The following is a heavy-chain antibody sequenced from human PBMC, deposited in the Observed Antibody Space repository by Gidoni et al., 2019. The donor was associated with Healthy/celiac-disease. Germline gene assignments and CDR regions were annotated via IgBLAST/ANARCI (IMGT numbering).Heavy chain of an antibody. J-gene: IGHJ6*03. D-gene: IGHD2-2*01. CDR1: GGSISSGDYY. Sequence: QVQLQESGPGLVKPSQTLSLPCTVSGGSISSGDYYWSWIRPPQGKGLEWIGYIYYSGSTYYNPSLKSRVTISVDTSKNQFSLKLSSVTAADTAVYYCARERGPDCSSTSCYGGSYYHYMDVWGKGTTVTVSS. V-gene: IGHV4-30-4*01. CDR2: IYYSGST. CDR3: ARERGPDCSSTSCYGGSYYHYMDV.